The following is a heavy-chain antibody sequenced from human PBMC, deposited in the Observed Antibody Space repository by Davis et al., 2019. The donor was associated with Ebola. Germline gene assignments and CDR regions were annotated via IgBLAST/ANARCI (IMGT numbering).Heavy chain of an antibody. V-gene: IGHV4-59*01. CDR2: IYYSGST. Sequence: MPSETLSLTCSVSGGSISNYYWSWIRQPPGKGLEWIGYIYYSGSTNYNPSLKSRVTISVDTSKNQFSLKLSSVTAADTAVYYCARVSAVAGNDYWGQGTLVTVSS. D-gene: IGHD6-19*01. CDR3: ARVSAVAGNDY. J-gene: IGHJ4*02. CDR1: GGSISNYY.